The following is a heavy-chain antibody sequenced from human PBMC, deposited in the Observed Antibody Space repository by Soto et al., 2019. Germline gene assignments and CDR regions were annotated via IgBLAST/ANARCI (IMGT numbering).Heavy chain of an antibody. V-gene: IGHV1-69*02. CDR3: ATNLSPYCTNGVCYLGYFDY. J-gene: IGHJ4*02. D-gene: IGHD2-8*01. CDR1: GGTFSSYT. CDR2: IIPILGIA. Sequence: SVKVSCKASGGTFSSYTISWVRQAPGQGLEWMGRIIPILGIANYAQKFQGRVTITADKSTSTVYMELSSLRSEDTAVYYCATNLSPYCTNGVCYLGYFDYWGQGTLVTVSS.